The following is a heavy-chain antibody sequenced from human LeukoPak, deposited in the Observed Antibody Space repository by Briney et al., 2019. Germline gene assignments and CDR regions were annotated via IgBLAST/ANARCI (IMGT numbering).Heavy chain of an antibody. CDR3: ARGGEYCSSTSCYYYYMDV. CDR1: GYTFTSYG. J-gene: IGHJ6*03. D-gene: IGHD2-2*01. Sequence: ASVKVSCKASGYTFTSYGISWVRQAPGQGLEWMGWISAYNGNTNYAQKLQGRVTMTTDTSTSTAYMELRSLRSEDTAVYYCARGGEYCSSTSCYYYYMDVWGKGTTVTVSS. CDR2: ISAYNGNT. V-gene: IGHV1-18*01.